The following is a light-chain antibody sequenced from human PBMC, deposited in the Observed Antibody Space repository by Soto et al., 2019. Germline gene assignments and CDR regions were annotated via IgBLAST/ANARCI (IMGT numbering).Light chain of an antibody. CDR3: QQYYTWRVN. V-gene: IGKV1-27*01. CDR1: QGISNY. J-gene: IGKJ5*01. CDR2: AAS. Sequence: DIQMTQSPSSLSASVGVRVTSTCRARQGISNYLAWYQQKPGKFPKLLIYAASTLQSGVPSRVSGSGSGTHFTLTINSRQAEDFAVYYCQQYYTWRVNFGGGTRLEIK.